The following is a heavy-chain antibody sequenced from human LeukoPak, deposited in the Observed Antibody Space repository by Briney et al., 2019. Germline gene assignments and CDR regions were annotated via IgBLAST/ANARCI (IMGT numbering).Heavy chain of an antibody. V-gene: IGHV3-23*01. D-gene: IGHD2-15*01. CDR3: ARAKRDCSGGTCYSYDY. Sequence: GGSLRLSCVASRFTFNTYAVNWVRQAPGKGLEWVSAISSNGDFTYYADSVRSRFTISRDNSKNTVFLQMNGLRAEDTAVYYCARAKRDCSGGTCYSYDYWGQGTLVTVSS. CDR2: ISSNGDFT. CDR1: RFTFNTYA. J-gene: IGHJ4*02.